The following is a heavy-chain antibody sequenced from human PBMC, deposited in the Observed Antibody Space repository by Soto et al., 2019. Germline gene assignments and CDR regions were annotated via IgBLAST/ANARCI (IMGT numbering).Heavy chain of an antibody. V-gene: IGHV1-46*01. J-gene: IGHJ4*02. D-gene: IGHD2-15*01. CDR2: INPSGGST. CDR3: ARDNCSGGSCYPYFDY. Sequence: GASVKVSCKASGYTFTSYYMHWVRQAPGQGLEWMEIINPSGGSTSYAQKFQGRVTMTRDTSTSTVYMELSSLRSEDTAVYYCARDNCSGGSCYPYFDYWGQGTLVTVYS. CDR1: GYTFTSYY.